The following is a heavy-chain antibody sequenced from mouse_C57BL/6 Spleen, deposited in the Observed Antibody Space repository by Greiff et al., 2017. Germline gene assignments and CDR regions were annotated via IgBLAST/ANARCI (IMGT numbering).Heavy chain of an antibody. D-gene: IGHD1-1*01. CDR2: IDPSHSYT. J-gene: IGHJ2*01. V-gene: IGHV1-50*01. CDR1: GYTFTSYW. Sequence: VQLQQPGAELVKPGSSVKLSCKASGYTFTSYWMQWVKQRPGQGLEWIGEIDPSHSYTNYNQKFKGKATLTVDTSSSTAYMQLSSLTSEDSAVYYCGITTVVWRVYFDYWGQGTTLTVSS. CDR3: GITTVVWRVYFDY.